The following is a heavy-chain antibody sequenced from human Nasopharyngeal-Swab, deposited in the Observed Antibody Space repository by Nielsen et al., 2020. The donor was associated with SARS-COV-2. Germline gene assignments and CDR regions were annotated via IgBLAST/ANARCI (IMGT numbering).Heavy chain of an antibody. CDR2: INAGNGNT. J-gene: IGHJ4*02. CDR3: ARDLRVTVTTSLFDY. CDR1: GYTFTSDA. Sequence: ASVKVSCKASGYTFTSDAMHWVRQAPGQRLEWMGWINAGNGNTKYSQKFQGRVTITRDTSASTAYMELSSLRSEDTAVYYCARDLRVTVTTSLFDYWGQGTLVTVSS. V-gene: IGHV1-3*01. D-gene: IGHD4-17*01.